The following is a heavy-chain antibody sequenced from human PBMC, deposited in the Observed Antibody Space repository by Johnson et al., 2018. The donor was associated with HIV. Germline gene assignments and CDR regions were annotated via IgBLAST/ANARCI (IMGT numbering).Heavy chain of an antibody. D-gene: IGHD6-19*01. Sequence: VQLVESGGGMVKPGGSLRLSCAASGFTFDDYAMHWVRQTPGKGLEWVSAIGTAGDTYYADSVKGRFTIPRDNSKNTLYLQMNSLRAEDTAVYYCAKLGLLAVADDAFDLWGQGTMVTVSS. CDR3: AKLGLLAVADDAFDL. CDR1: GFTFDDYA. V-gene: IGHV3-23*04. J-gene: IGHJ3*01. CDR2: IGTAGDT.